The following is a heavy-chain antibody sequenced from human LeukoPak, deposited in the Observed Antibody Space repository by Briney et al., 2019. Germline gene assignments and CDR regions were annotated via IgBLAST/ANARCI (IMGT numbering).Heavy chain of an antibody. CDR1: GGSISSSNYY. V-gene: IGHV4-39*01. CDR2: FYNSGST. CDR3: VLMPGY. Sequence: SETLSLTCTVSGGSISSSNYYWGWVRQPPGKGLEWIGSFYNSGSTYYNPSLKSRVTISVDTSKKQFSLRVTSVTAADTAVYYCVLMPGYWGQGILVAVSS. J-gene: IGHJ4*02. D-gene: IGHD2-2*01.